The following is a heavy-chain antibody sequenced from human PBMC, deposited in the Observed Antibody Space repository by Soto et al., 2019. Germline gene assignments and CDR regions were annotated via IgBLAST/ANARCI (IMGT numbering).Heavy chain of an antibody. D-gene: IGHD3-22*01. CDR2: MNPNSGNT. V-gene: IGHV1-8*01. Sequence: ASVKVSCKSSGYTFTSYYINWVRQATGQGLEWMGWMNPNSGNTVYAQKFQGRVTMTRNTSISTAYMELSSLRSEDTAVYYCARGLYYYDSGGYLYWGQGTLVTVSS. CDR1: GYTFTSYY. CDR3: ARGLYYYDSGGYLY. J-gene: IGHJ4*02.